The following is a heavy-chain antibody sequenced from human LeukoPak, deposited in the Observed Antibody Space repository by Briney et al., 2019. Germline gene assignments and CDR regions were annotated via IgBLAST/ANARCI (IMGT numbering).Heavy chain of an antibody. D-gene: IGHD2-21*02. CDR2: IIPIFGTA. Sequence: SVKVSCKASGYTFTGYYMHWVRQAPGQGLEWMGGIIPIFGTANYAQKFQGRVTITADESTSTAYMELSSLRSEDTAVYYCARGTLAYCGGDCSYCWGQGTLVTVSS. CDR3: ARGTLAYCGGDCSYC. V-gene: IGHV1-69*13. CDR1: GYTFTGYY. J-gene: IGHJ4*02.